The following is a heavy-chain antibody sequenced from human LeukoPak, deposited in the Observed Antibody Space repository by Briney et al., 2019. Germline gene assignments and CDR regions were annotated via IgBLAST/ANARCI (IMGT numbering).Heavy chain of an antibody. V-gene: IGHV1-8*01. CDR2: MNPNSGNT. J-gene: IGHJ4*02. CDR3: AKDVVSSSWLDFDY. Sequence: ASVKVSCKASGYTFTSYDINWVRQATGQGLEWMGWMNPNSGNTGYAQKFQGRVTMTRNTSISTAYMELSSLRSEDTAVYYCAKDVVSSSWLDFDYWGQGTQVTVSS. CDR1: GYTFTSYD. D-gene: IGHD6-13*01.